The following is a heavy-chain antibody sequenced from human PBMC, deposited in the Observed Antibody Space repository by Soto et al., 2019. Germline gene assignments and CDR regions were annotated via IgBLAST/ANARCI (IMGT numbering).Heavy chain of an antibody. D-gene: IGHD6-13*01. V-gene: IGHV3-9*01. Sequence: EVHLVESGGGLVQPGRSLKLSCVASGFTFDDYAMYWVRQAPGQGPEWVSGISWSGTNIAYADSVKGRFTISRDDANHTLYLQMNRLRADDTALYYCAKGGSAALISAAGTGNWFDPWGQGRLVTV. CDR1: GFTFDDYA. J-gene: IGHJ5*02. CDR2: ISWSGTNI. CDR3: AKGGSAALISAAGTGNWFDP.